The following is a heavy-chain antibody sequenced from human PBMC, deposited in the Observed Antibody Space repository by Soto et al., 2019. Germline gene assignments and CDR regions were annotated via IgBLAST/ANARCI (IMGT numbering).Heavy chain of an antibody. J-gene: IGHJ5*02. V-gene: IGHV1-69*01. D-gene: IGHD2-8*01. Sequence: QVLLVQSGAEMKQPGSSVSVSCKASGDSFTNYAFTWVRQAPGQGPEWLGGIILALGTPHYSQRFQGRLKITADELSSTVYMELGSLRLEDTAVYYCGRYCTNTKCRGGYYLDLWGQGTLLTVSS. CDR3: GRYCTNTKCRGGYYLDL. CDR2: IILALGTP. CDR1: GDSFTNYA.